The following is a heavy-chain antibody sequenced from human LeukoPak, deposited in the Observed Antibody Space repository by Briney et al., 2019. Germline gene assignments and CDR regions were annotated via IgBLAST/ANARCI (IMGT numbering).Heavy chain of an antibody. CDR2: ISGDSVSI. D-gene: IGHD6-19*01. Sequence: EGSLRLSCAASGFTFSSYAMSWVRQAPGKGLEWVSGISGDSVSIDYADSVKGRFTMSRDNSKNTLYLQMNSLRAEDTAVYYCAKRAVAGTGRAFDYWGQGTLVTVSP. V-gene: IGHV3-23*01. J-gene: IGHJ4*02. CDR3: AKRAVAGTGRAFDY. CDR1: GFTFSSYA.